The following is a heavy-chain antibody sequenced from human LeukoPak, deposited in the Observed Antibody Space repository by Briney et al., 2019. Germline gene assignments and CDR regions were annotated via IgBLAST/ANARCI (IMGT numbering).Heavy chain of an antibody. D-gene: IGHD2-15*01. CDR1: GGSISSSSYY. J-gene: IGHJ6*03. Sequence: SETLSLTCTVSGGSISSSSYYWGWIRQPPGKGLEWIGEINHSGSTNYNPSLKSRVTISVDTSKNQFSLKLSSVTAADTAVYYCARSAKYYYYYMDVWGKGTTVTVSS. V-gene: IGHV4-39*07. CDR3: ARSAKYYYYYMDV. CDR2: INHSGST.